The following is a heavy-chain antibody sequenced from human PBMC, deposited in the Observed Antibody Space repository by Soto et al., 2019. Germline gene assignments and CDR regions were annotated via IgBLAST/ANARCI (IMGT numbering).Heavy chain of an antibody. Sequence: QVPLEQSGTEVKKPGSSVKVSCKASGDTSNNYVVSWVRQAPGQGLEWMGGIVPTFASANYAQKFQGRVSITADESTSTVYMELNSLMSEDTAVYYCARSLSYYDFWSGYDPNGMDLW. J-gene: IGHJ2*01. D-gene: IGHD3-3*01. CDR2: IVPTFASA. CDR3: ARSLSYYDFWSGYDPNGMDL. V-gene: IGHV1-69*01. CDR1: GDTSNNYV.